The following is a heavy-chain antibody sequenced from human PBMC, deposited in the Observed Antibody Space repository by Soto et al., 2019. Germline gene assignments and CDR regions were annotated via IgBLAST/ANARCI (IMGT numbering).Heavy chain of an antibody. CDR1: GFTISNYW. V-gene: IGHV3-74*01. Sequence: EVQLVESGGGLVQPGGSLSLSCAASGFTISNYWMHWVRQSPGKGLVWVAGIDSYGGYSRYADSVRGRFTISRDNGKNSLYLQMNSRRQEDTAVYYCARDRPHNWFDPWGQGALVTVST. CDR3: ARDRPHNWFDP. J-gene: IGHJ5*02. CDR2: IDSYGGYS.